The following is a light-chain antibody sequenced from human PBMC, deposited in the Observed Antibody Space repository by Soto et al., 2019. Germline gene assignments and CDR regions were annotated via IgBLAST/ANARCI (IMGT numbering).Light chain of an antibody. J-gene: IGLJ1*01. CDR2: DVS. V-gene: IGLV2-14*01. CDR3: GSYTTSSNYV. CDR1: SRDVDAYNY. Sequence: ALTQPASVSGSPGQSITISCTGTSRDVDAYNYVSWYQQYPGKAPKLMIYDVSNRPSGVSNRFSGSKSGNTASLTISGLQAEDEADYYCGSYTTSSNYVFGTGTKVTVL.